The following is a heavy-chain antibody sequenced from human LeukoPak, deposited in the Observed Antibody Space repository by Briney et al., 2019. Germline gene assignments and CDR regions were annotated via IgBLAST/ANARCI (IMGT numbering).Heavy chain of an antibody. J-gene: IGHJ4*02. Sequence: SETLSLTCTVSGGSISSYYWSWIRQPPGKGLEWIGYIYYSGSTNYNPSLKSRVTISVDTSKNQFSLKLSSVTAADTAVYFCARATITPRALDYWGQGTLVTVSS. V-gene: IGHV4-59*12. CDR3: ARATITPRALDY. CDR1: GGSISSYY. D-gene: IGHD1-20*01. CDR2: IYYSGST.